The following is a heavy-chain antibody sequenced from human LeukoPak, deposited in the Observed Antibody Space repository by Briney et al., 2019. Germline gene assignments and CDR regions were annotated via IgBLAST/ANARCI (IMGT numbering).Heavy chain of an antibody. Sequence: SETLSLTCTVSGGSISSYYWSWIRQPPGKELEWIGYIYYSGSTNYNPSLKSRVTISVDTSKNQFSLKLSSVTAADTAVYYCARRRMATQAYDYWGQGTLVTVSS. CDR2: IYYSGST. CDR1: GGSISSYY. J-gene: IGHJ4*02. V-gene: IGHV4-59*08. D-gene: IGHD5-24*01. CDR3: ARRRMATQAYDY.